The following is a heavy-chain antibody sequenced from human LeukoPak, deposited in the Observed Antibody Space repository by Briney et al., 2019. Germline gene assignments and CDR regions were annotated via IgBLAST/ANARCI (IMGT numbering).Heavy chain of an antibody. CDR3: TTVRVGGITLFY. CDR1: GYTFSNAW. Sequence: GGSLRLSCAASGYTFSNAWMSWVRQAPGKGLEWVGRIKSKTDGGTTDYAAPVKGRFTISRDDSKNTLYLQMNSLKTEDTAVYYCTTVRVGGITLFYWGQGTLVTVSS. D-gene: IGHD3-22*01. J-gene: IGHJ4*02. CDR2: IKSKTDGGTT. V-gene: IGHV3-15*01.